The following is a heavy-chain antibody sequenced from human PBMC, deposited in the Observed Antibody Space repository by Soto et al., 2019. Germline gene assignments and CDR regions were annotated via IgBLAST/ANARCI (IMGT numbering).Heavy chain of an antibody. CDR1: GGSISSSSYY. CDR2: IYYSGST. D-gene: IGHD3-3*01. CDR3: ARRISHRRDDFLDY. Sequence: SETLSLTCTVSGGSISSSSYYWGWIRQPPGKGLEWIGSIYYSGSTYYNPSLKSRVTISVDTSKNQFSLKLSSVTAADTAVYYCARRISHRRDDFLDYWGQGTLVTVSS. J-gene: IGHJ4*02. V-gene: IGHV4-39*01.